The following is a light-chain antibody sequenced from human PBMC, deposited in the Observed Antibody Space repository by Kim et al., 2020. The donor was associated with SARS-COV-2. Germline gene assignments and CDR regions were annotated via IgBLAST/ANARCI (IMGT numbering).Light chain of an antibody. V-gene: IGLV2-14*03. CDR3: SSYTSRSTHVV. CDR1: SSDVGNYDF. CDR2: DVS. Sequence: QSVTISCTGTSSDVGNYDFVSWYQQHPGKAPKLMIYDVSNRPSGISNRFSGSKSGNTASLTISGLLAEDEADYYCSSYTSRSTHVVFGGGTQLTVL. J-gene: IGLJ3*02.